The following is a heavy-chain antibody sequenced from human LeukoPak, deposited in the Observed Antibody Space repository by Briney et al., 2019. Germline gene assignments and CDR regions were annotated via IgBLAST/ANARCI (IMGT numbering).Heavy chain of an antibody. D-gene: IGHD3-10*01. CDR1: GFTFSNHW. Sequence: GGSLRLSCAASGFTFSNHWMSWVRQTPGKGLEWVANIKQDGSEKYYLDSVKGRFSVSRDNAKNSLYVQMNSLRAEDTAVYYCARDGGYGSPFDYWGQGTLVTVSS. J-gene: IGHJ4*02. CDR3: ARDGGYGSPFDY. V-gene: IGHV3-7*01. CDR2: IKQDGSEK.